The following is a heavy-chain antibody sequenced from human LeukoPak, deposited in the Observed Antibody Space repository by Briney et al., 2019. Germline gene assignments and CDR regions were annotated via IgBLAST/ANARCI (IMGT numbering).Heavy chain of an antibody. CDR1: GYSFTSYG. V-gene: IGHV1-18*01. CDR2: ISAYNGNT. Sequence: GASVKVSCKASGYSFTSYGISWVRQAPGQGLEWMGWISAYNGNTNYGQKFQNRVTVTTDTSTSTAYMDLRSLRSDDTAIYYCAKCRRGRYYVSGRYYNPPDYWGQGTLVIVSS. J-gene: IGHJ4*02. D-gene: IGHD3-10*01. CDR3: AKCRRGRYYVSGRYYNPPDY.